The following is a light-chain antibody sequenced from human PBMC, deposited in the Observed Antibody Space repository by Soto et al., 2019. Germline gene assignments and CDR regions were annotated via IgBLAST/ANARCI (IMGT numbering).Light chain of an antibody. CDR1: SSNIGSNP. V-gene: IGLV1-44*01. Sequence: QSVLTQSPSASGTPGQRVTISCSGSSSNIGSNPVNWYQQLPGTAPKLLIYGNDQRPSGVPDRFSGSKSVTSASLAISGLQSEDEADYYCAAWDDSLKSRSVFGNGTKVTVL. CDR2: GND. CDR3: AAWDDSLKSRSV. J-gene: IGLJ1*01.